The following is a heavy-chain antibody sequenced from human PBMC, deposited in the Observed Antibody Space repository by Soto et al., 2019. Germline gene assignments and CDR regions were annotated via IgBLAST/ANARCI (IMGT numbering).Heavy chain of an antibody. J-gene: IGHJ4*02. CDR3: AKTESFNGYYNAFDS. Sequence: GGSLRLSCAASGFSFAGYAVAWVRQAPGKGLEWVSTVSGGGGSTYYADSVKGRFTISRDNSGNTVYLQMNSLNAGDTALYYCAKTESFNGYYNAFDSWGQGTRVTSPQ. V-gene: IGHV3-23*01. D-gene: IGHD3-9*01. CDR2: VSGGGGST. CDR1: GFSFAGYA.